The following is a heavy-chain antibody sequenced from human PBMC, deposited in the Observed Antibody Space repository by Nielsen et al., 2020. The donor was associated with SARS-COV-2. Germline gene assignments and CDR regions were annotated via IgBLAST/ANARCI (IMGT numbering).Heavy chain of an antibody. D-gene: IGHD3-3*01. CDR2: IYYSGST. V-gene: IGHV4-59*02. J-gene: IGHJ3*02. CDR3: ARGTETITIFGVVTAFDI. CDR1: GVSVTFYY. Sequence: GSLRLSCSVSGVSVTFYYWTWIRQPPGKGLEWIGSIYYSGSTYYNQSLRSRVTISRDTSKNQLSLKLSSVTAADTAVYYCARGTETITIFGVVTAFDIWGQGTMVSVSS.